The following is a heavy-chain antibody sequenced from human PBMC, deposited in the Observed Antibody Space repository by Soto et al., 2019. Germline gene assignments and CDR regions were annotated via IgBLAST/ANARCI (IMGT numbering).Heavy chain of an antibody. J-gene: IGHJ4*02. V-gene: IGHV3-30*03. CDR1: GFTFSSYG. D-gene: IGHD7-27*01. CDR3: ARKELGSHFDY. CDR2: ISYDGSNK. Sequence: TGGSLRLSCAASGFTFSSYGMHWVRQAPGKGLEWVAVISYDGSNKYYADSVKGRFTISRDNSKNTLYLQMNSLRAEDTAVYYCARKELGSHFDYWGQGTLVTVSS.